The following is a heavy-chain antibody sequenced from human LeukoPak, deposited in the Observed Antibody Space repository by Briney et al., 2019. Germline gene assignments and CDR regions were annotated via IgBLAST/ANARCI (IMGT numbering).Heavy chain of an antibody. Sequence: SETLSLTCTVSGGSISSYYWSWIRQRPGKGLEWIGYIYYSGSTNYNPSLKSRVTISVDTSKNQFSLKLSSVTAADTAVYYCAREVVGADYYYGMDVWGQGTTVTVSS. D-gene: IGHD1-26*01. V-gene: IGHV4-59*01. J-gene: IGHJ6*02. CDR1: GGSISSYY. CDR3: AREVVGADYYYGMDV. CDR2: IYYSGST.